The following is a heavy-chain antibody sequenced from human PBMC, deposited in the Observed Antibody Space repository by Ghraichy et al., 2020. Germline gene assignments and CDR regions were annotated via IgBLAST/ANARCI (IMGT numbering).Heavy chain of an antibody. Sequence: SETLSLTCAVYGGSFSGYYWSWIRQPPGKGLEWIGEINHSGSTNYNPSLKSRVTISVDTSKNQFSLKLSSVTAADTAVYYCARGPSTSGEQDYWGQGTLVTVSP. CDR2: INHSGST. D-gene: IGHD3-10*01. CDR3: ARGPSTSGEQDY. CDR1: GGSFSGYY. J-gene: IGHJ4*02. V-gene: IGHV4-34*01.